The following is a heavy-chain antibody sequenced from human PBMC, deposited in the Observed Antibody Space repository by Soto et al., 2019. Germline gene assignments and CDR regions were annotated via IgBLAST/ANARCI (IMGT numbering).Heavy chain of an antibody. CDR1: GFTFSSYG. CDR3: ATDARIAVAGLSDY. V-gene: IGHV3-33*01. CDR2: IWYDGSNK. J-gene: IGHJ4*02. D-gene: IGHD6-19*01. Sequence: QVQLVESGGGVVQPGRSLRLSCAASGFTFSSYGMHWVRQAPGKGLEGVAVIWYDGSNKYYADSVKGRFTISRDNSKNTRYLQMNSLRAEYTAVYYCATDARIAVAGLSDYWGQGTLVTVSS.